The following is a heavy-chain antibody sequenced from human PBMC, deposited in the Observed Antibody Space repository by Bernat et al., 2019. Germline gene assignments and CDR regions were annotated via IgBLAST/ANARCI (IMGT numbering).Heavy chain of an antibody. CDR2: ISYDGSNK. Sequence: VQLVESGGGLVQPGGSLRLSCAASGFTFSSYGMHWVRQAPGKGLEWVAVISYDGSNKYYADSVKVRFPISRDTSKNTLYLQMNSLRAEDTAVYYCAKGSRGSYTVYFDYWGQGTLVTVSS. J-gene: IGHJ4*02. V-gene: IGHV3-30*18. CDR1: GFTFSSYG. CDR3: AKGSRGSYTVYFDY. D-gene: IGHD1-26*01.